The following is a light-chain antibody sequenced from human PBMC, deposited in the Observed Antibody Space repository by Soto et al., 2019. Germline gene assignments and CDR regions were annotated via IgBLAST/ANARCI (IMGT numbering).Light chain of an antibody. Sequence: QSVLTQPASVSGSPGQSITISCTGTSSDVGGYNYVSWYQQHPDKALKLMIYEVSNRPSGVSNRFSGSKSGNTASLTISGLQAEDEADYYCSSYTSSSTLYVFGTGTKVTVL. CDR1: SSDVGGYNY. J-gene: IGLJ1*01. V-gene: IGLV2-14*01. CDR2: EVS. CDR3: SSYTSSSTLYV.